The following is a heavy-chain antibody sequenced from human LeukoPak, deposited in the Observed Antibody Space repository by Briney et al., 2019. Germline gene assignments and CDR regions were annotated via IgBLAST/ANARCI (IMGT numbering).Heavy chain of an antibody. D-gene: IGHD5-24*01. Sequence: GGSLRLSCAASGFTLSNAWMHWVRQAPGKGLEWVAVISYDGSNKYYADSVKGRFTISRDNSKNTLYLQMNSLRAEDTAVYYCARDSTVRDHYYYYYMDVWGKGTTVTVSS. CDR2: ISYDGSNK. CDR1: GFTLSNAW. J-gene: IGHJ6*03. V-gene: IGHV3-30*03. CDR3: ARDSTVRDHYYYYYMDV.